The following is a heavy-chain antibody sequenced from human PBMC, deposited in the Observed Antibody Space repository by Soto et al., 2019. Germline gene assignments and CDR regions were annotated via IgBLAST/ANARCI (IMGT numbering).Heavy chain of an antibody. Sequence: QVQLVESGGGVVQPGRSLRLSCAASGFTFSSYGMHWVRQAPGKGLEWVAVISYDGSNKYYADSVKGRFTISRDNSKNTLYQQMNSLRAEDTAVYYCAKGRGYRLWDGMDVWGQGTTVTVSS. D-gene: IGHD5-18*01. J-gene: IGHJ6*02. CDR1: GFTFSSYG. V-gene: IGHV3-30*18. CDR3: AKGRGYRLWDGMDV. CDR2: ISYDGSNK.